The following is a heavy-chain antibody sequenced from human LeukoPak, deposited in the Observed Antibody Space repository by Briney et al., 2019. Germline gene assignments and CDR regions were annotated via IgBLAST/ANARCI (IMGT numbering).Heavy chain of an antibody. CDR1: GGTFSSYA. J-gene: IGHJ4*02. V-gene: IGHV1-69*04. CDR2: IIPILGIA. Sequence: SVKVSCKASGGTFSSYAISWVRQAPGQGLEWMGRIIPILGIANYAQKFQGRVTITADKSTSTAYMELSSLRSEDTAVYYCARGSSVLRYFDSTFDYWGQGTLVTVSS. CDR3: ARGSSVLRYFDSTFDY. D-gene: IGHD3-9*01.